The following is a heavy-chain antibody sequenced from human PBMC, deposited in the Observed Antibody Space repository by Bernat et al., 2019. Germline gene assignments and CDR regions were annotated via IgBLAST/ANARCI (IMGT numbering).Heavy chain of an antibody. V-gene: IGHV3-7*01. D-gene: IGHD3-10*01. CDR2: IKPDGSEK. Sequence: EEQLVESGGGLVQPGGSLRLSCAASGFTLSRYWMSWVRKPPGMGLEWVANIKPDGSEKQYVDSVKGRFAISRDNAKNSLYLEMNGLRAEDTAVYYCARPIGTGSGWFYPWGQGTPVTVPS. CDR3: ARPIGTGSGWFYP. J-gene: IGHJ5*02. CDR1: GFTLSRYW.